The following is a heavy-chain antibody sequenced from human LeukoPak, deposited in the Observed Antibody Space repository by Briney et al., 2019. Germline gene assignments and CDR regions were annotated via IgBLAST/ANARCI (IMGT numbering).Heavy chain of an antibody. CDR3: VQNSNYDWYY. V-gene: IGHV4-4*02. D-gene: IGHD3-3*01. CDR1: GGSISRNW. CDR2: THHSGRT. J-gene: IGHJ4*02. Sequence: NPSGTLSLACAVSGGSISRNWWSWVRQPPGKGLEWIGETHHSGRTNYHPSLKSRVTMSVDKSKNQFSLNLNSVTAADTAVYYCVQNSNYDWYYWGQGILVTVSS.